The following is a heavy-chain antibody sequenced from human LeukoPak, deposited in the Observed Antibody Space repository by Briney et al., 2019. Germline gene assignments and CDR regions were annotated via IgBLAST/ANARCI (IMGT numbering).Heavy chain of an antibody. CDR3: SNDFHGAHDL. D-gene: IGHD3-3*01. V-gene: IGHV3-74*01. CDR2: INPDGSIT. CDR1: GFTLSGYW. J-gene: IGHJ4*02. Sequence: AGGSLRLSFAASGFTLSGYWVHWVRQAPGQGLVWVARINPDGSITNHAESVKGRFTISRDNAKDTLYLQMSSLRADDTAVYYCSNDFHGAHDLWGQGTLVTVSS.